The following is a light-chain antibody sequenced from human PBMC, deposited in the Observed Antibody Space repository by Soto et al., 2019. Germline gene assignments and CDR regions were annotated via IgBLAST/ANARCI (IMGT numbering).Light chain of an antibody. Sequence: EIVLSQSLGTLSLAPGEKVTLSSRASQDIRSHLAWYQQKPGQAPRLLIYDASNRATGIPARFSGSGSGTDFTLSISSLEPEDFAVYYCQQRSNWPPTFGGGTKVDI. V-gene: IGKV3-11*01. CDR2: DAS. J-gene: IGKJ4*01. CDR3: QQRSNWPPT. CDR1: QDIRSH.